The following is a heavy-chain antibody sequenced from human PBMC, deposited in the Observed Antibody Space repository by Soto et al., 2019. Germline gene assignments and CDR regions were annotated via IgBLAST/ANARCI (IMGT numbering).Heavy chain of an antibody. D-gene: IGHD3-22*01. CDR3: ARWFYYDSSGYPDY. CDR2: IYYSGGT. Sequence: SETLSLTCSVSGGSISHYYWSWIRQPPGKGLEWIGYIYYSGGTNHNPSLKSRVTIAVDTSQNQFSLKLSSVTAADTAVYYCARWFYYDSSGYPDYWGQGTLVTVSS. CDR1: GGSISHYY. V-gene: IGHV4-59*01. J-gene: IGHJ4*02.